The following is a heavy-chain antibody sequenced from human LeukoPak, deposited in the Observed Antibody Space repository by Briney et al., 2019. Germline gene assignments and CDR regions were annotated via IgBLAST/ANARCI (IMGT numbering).Heavy chain of an antibody. CDR3: AKEASSGYYTALYFDF. CDR1: GFTFSCYA. D-gene: IGHD3-22*01. J-gene: IGHJ4*02. CDR2: LSGTGGTT. V-gene: IGHV3-23*01. Sequence: GGSLRLSCAVSGFTFSCYAMSWVRQAPGKGLEWVSGLSGTGGTTYSADSVKGRFTISRDNSKNTLYLQMNSLRAEDTAIYYCAKEASSGYYTALYFDFWGQGTLVTVSS.